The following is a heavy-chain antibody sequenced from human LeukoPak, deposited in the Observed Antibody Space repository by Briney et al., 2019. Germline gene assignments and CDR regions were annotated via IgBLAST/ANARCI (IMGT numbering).Heavy chain of an antibody. D-gene: IGHD3-9*01. V-gene: IGHV3-30-3*01. CDR1: GFTFSSYA. J-gene: IGHJ4*02. CDR2: ISYDGSNK. Sequence: GGSLRLSCAASGFTFSSYAMHWVRQAPGKGLEWVAVISYDGSNKYYADSVKGRFTTSRDNSKNTLYLQMNSLRAEDTAVYYCAREGPLRYFDWLLSKGVDYWGQGTLVTVSS. CDR3: AREGPLRYFDWLLSKGVDY.